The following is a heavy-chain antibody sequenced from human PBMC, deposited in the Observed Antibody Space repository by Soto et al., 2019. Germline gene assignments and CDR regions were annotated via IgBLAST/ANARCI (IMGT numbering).Heavy chain of an antibody. CDR2: ISYDGSNK. J-gene: IGHJ6*02. D-gene: IGHD6-19*01. V-gene: IGHV3-30*03. CDR1: GFTFSSYG. CDR3: AASIAVAAYYYYYGMDV. Sequence: GGSLRLSYAASGFTFSSYGMHWVRQAPGKGLEWVAVISYDGSNKYYADSVKGRFTISRDNSKNTLYLQMNSLRAEDTAVYYCAASIAVAAYYYYYGMDVWGQGTTVTVSS.